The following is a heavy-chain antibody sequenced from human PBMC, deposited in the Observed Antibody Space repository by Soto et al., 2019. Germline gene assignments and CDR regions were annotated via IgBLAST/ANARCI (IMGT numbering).Heavy chain of an antibody. Sequence: GGSLRLSCAASGFTFDDYAMHWVRQAPGKGLEWVSGISWNSGSIGYADSVKGRFTISRDNAKNSLYLQMNRLRAEDTALYYCAKDYYDFWSGNNWFDPWGQGTLVTVSS. CDR2: ISWNSGSI. D-gene: IGHD3-3*01. CDR3: AKDYYDFWSGNNWFDP. V-gene: IGHV3-9*01. J-gene: IGHJ5*02. CDR1: GFTFDDYA.